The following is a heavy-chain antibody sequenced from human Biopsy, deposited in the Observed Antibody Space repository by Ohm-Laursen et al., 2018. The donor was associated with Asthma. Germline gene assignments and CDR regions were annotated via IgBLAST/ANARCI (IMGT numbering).Heavy chain of an antibody. CDR3: VRDGTDDALDI. Sequence: SLRLSCTATGFSFSNFAIHWVRQAPGKGLEWVGVISKDASTQDYADSVKGRFTMVRDNSKNTLDLQMNSLREEDTAVYYCVRDGTDDALDIWGQGTVVSVSS. CDR2: ISKDASTQ. J-gene: IGHJ3*02. CDR1: GFSFSNFA. D-gene: IGHD1-1*01. V-gene: IGHV3-30*01.